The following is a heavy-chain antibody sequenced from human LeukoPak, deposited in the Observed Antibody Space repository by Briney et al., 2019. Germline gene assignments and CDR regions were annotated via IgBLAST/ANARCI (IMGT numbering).Heavy chain of an antibody. CDR2: INPKSGCK. V-gene: IGHV1-2*02. J-gene: IGHJ3*02. D-gene: IGHD2-21*01. Sequence: ASVKASCKASGYTFTGYYMNSVRQAPGQGLEWLGWINPKSGCKYYAQKFQRRVTMTSDTSISTAYMELSRLRSDDTAVYYCLIGHFVGVMPPYYSPGAFDIWGQGTMVTVSS. CDR3: LIGHFVGVMPPYYSPGAFDI. CDR1: GYTFTGYY.